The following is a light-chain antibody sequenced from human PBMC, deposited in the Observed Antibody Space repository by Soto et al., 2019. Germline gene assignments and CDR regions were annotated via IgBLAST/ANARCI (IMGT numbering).Light chain of an antibody. CDR3: SSYTSSNTLV. Sequence: QSALTQPASVSGSPGQSITISCTGTSSDVGGYKYVSWYQQHPGKAPKLMIYEVGNWPSGVSQRFSGSKSGNTASLTIFGLQAEDEAEYYCSSYTSSNTLVFGGGTQLTVL. CDR1: SSDVGGYKY. CDR2: EVG. J-gene: IGLJ2*01. V-gene: IGLV2-14*01.